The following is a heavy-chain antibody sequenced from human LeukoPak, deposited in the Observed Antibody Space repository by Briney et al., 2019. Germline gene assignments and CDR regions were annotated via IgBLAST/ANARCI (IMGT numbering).Heavy chain of an antibody. CDR1: GGSISSSSYY. J-gene: IGHJ4*02. Sequence: SETLSLTCTVSGGSISSSSYYWGWIRQPPGKGLEWIGSIYYSGSTYYNPSLKSRVTMSVDTSKNQFSLKLSSVTAADTAVYYCARLEGSGWYGLYWGQGTLVTVSS. V-gene: IGHV4-39*01. CDR3: ARLEGSGWYGLY. D-gene: IGHD6-19*01. CDR2: IYYSGST.